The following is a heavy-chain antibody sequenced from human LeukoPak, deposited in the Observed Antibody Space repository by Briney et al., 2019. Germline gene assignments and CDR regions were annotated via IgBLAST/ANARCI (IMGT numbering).Heavy chain of an antibody. CDR1: GYTFTGHY. D-gene: IGHD3-9*01. J-gene: IGHJ5*01. CDR2: INPNTGIT. V-gene: IGHV1-2*02. CDR3: ARGPLLPYFDWFHSWFES. Sequence: ASVKVSCKASGYTFTGHYIHWVRQAPGQGLEWMGWINPNTGITNYAQKFQGRVTMTSETSITTAYMELSGLRSDDTAVYFCARGPLLPYFDWFHSWFESWGQGTLVTVS.